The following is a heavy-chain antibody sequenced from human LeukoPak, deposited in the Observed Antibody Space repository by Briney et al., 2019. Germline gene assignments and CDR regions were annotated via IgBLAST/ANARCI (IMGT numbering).Heavy chain of an antibody. CDR1: GGSFSGYY. D-gene: IGHD3-9*01. CDR2: INYSGST. Sequence: SETLSLTCAVYGGSFSGYYWSWIRQPPGKGLEWVGEINYSGSTNYNPSLKSRVTISVDTSKNQFSLKLSSVTAADTAVYYCARGGVRYFDWLLSPFDPWGQGTLVTVSS. V-gene: IGHV4-34*01. CDR3: ARGGVRYFDWLLSPFDP. J-gene: IGHJ5*02.